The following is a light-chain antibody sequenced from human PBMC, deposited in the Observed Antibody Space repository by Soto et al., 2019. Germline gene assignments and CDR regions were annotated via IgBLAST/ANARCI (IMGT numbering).Light chain of an antibody. V-gene: IGLV1-40*01. CDR2: GDN. J-gene: IGLJ1*01. CDR1: SSNIGAEYD. CDR3: QSYDSSLTTFV. Sequence: QSALTQPPSVSGAPGQRVAISCTGSSSNIGAEYDVHWYQQLPGTAPKRLTYGDNNRPSGVPDRFSGSKSGTSASLAITGLQPEDEADYYCQSYDSSLTTFVFGTGTKVTVL.